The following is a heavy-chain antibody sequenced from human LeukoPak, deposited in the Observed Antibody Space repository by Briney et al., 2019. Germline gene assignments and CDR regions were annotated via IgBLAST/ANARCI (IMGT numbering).Heavy chain of an antibody. CDR2: IYPGDSDT. CDR3: GRRQSSGWFDY. CDR1: GYSFTSYW. J-gene: IGHJ5*01. Sequence: GESLKISCKGSGYSFTSYWIGWVRQMPGKGLEWTGIIYPGDSDTRYSPSFQGQVTISADKSLSTAYLQWSSLKASDTAMYYCGRRQSSGWFDYWGQGTPVTVSS. V-gene: IGHV5-51*01. D-gene: IGHD6-19*01.